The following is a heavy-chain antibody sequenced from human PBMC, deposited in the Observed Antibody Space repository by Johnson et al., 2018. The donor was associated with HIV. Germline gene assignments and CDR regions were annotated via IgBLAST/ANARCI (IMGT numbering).Heavy chain of an antibody. D-gene: IGHD3-10*01. CDR3: ASEVRGVLDI. J-gene: IGHJ3*02. V-gene: IGHV3-11*04. Sequence: QVHLVESGGGLVQPGGSLRLSCAASGFTVSSNYMSWVRQAPGKGLEWVSGISWNSGNIAYADSVKGRFTISRDNVKNSLYLQMNSLRAEDTAVYYCASEVRGVLDIWGQGTMVTVSS. CDR1: GFTVSSNY. CDR2: ISWNSGNI.